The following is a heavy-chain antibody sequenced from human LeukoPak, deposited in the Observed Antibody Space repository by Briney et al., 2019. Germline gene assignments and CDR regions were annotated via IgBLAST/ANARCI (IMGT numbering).Heavy chain of an antibody. CDR1: GFTVSDYY. Sequence: GGSLRLSCAASGFTVSDYYMSWIRQAPGKGLEWVSYISSSCSTIYYADSVMGPFTISRDNAKNSPYLHMTSLRAEDTAVYYCARWVAAADWGQGTLVTVSS. V-gene: IGHV3-11*01. CDR3: ARWVAAAD. J-gene: IGHJ4*02. CDR2: ISSSCSTI. D-gene: IGHD6-13*01.